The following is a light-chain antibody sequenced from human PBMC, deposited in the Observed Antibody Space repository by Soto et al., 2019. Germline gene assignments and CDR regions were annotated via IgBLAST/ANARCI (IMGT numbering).Light chain of an antibody. J-gene: IGLJ2*01. CDR1: SSDVGGYNY. CDR3: SSYTSSSTLVV. Sequence: QSVLTQPASVSGSRGQSITISCTGNSSDVGGYNYVSWYQQHPGKAPKLMIYDVSNRPSGVSNRFSGSKSGNTASLTISGLQAEDEADYYCSSYTSSSTLVVFGGGTKLTV. V-gene: IGLV2-14*01. CDR2: DVS.